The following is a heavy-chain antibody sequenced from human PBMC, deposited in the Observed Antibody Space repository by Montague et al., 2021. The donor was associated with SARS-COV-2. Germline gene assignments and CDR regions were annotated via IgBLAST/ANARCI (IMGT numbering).Heavy chain of an antibody. D-gene: IGHD5-12*01. CDR2: INHSGST. V-gene: IGHV4-34*01. CDR1: GGSFSGYY. J-gene: IGHJ5*02. Sequence: SETLSLTCAVYGGSFSGYYWSWIRQPPGKGLEWIGEINHSGSTNYNPSLKSRVTISVDTSKNQFSLKLSSVTAADTAEYYCARMGWLRGWFDPWGQGTLVTVSS. CDR3: ARMGWLRGWFDP.